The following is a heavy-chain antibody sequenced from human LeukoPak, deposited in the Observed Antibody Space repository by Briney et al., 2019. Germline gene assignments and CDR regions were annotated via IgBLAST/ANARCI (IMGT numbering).Heavy chain of an antibody. CDR2: ISTSGSP. D-gene: IGHD4/OR15-4a*01. J-gene: IGHJ5*02. CDR1: GGSISSYY. CDR3: ARDLTTPPYNWFDP. Sequence: SETLSLTCTVSGGSISSYYWSWIRQPAGKGLEWIGLISTSGSPKYNPSLKSRVTMSIDTSKNQFSLKLSSATAADTAVYYCARDLTTPPYNWFDPWGQGMLVAVSS. V-gene: IGHV4-4*07.